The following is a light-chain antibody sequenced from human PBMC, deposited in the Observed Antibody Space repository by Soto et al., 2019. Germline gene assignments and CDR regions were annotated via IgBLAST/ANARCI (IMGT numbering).Light chain of an antibody. CDR2: GNN. CDR1: SSNIGAAYD. J-gene: IGLJ3*02. Sequence: QSVLTQPPSVSGAPGQKVTISCTRSSSNIGAAYDVHWYQHLPGTAPKLLIYGNNNRPSGVPDRFSGSKSVTSASLAITGLQAEDEADYYCQSYDSSLSGWVFGGGTQLTVL. CDR3: QSYDSSLSGWV. V-gene: IGLV1-40*01.